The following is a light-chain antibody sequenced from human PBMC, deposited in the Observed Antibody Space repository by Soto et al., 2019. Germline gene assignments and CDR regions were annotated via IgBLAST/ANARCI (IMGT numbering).Light chain of an antibody. CDR1: QSVSSN. V-gene: IGKV3-15*01. J-gene: IGKJ5*01. CDR2: GAS. Sequence: EIVMTQSPATLSVSPGERATLSCRAGQSVSSNLAWYQQKPGQAPRLLIYGASTRVAGIPARFSGSGSGTEFTLTISGLQSEDFAVYYCQQYDNWPPITFGQGTR. CDR3: QQYDNWPPIT.